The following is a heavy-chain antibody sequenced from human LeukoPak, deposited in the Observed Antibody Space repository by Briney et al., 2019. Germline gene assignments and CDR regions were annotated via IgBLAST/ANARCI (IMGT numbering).Heavy chain of an antibody. Sequence: SETLSLTCTVSGGSISSYYWSWIRQPPGKGLEWIGYIHYSGSTNYNPSLKSRVTMSVDTSKNQFSLKLSSVTAADTAVYYCARGEYQLDYWGQGTLVTVSS. CDR1: GGSISSYY. J-gene: IGHJ4*02. D-gene: IGHD2-2*01. CDR3: ARGEYQLDY. CDR2: IHYSGST. V-gene: IGHV4-59*01.